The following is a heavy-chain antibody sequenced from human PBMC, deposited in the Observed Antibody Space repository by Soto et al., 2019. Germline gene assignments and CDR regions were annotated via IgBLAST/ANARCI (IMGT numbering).Heavy chain of an antibody. V-gene: IGHV3-23*01. CDR2: ISGSGGST. Sequence: EVQLLESGGGLVQPGGSLRLSCAASGFTFSSYAMSWVRQAPGKGLEWVSTISGSGGSTYYADSVKGRFTISRDNSKNTLYLQMNSLRADDTAVYFCAKTLYYYDTSGYQWGQGTLVTVSS. D-gene: IGHD3-22*01. CDR3: AKTLYYYDTSGYQ. CDR1: GFTFSSYA. J-gene: IGHJ4*02.